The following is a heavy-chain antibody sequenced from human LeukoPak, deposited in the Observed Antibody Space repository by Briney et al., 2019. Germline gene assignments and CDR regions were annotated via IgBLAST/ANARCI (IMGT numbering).Heavy chain of an antibody. CDR2: ISYGGRNK. Sequence: GGSLRLSCAASGFTFSAYGMHWVRQAPGKGREWVALISYGGRNKDFADSVKGRFNISRDNSKNTVHLQMNSLRAEDTAVYYCVKDPGYADYGGQGTPLTVSS. CDR1: GFTFSAYG. V-gene: IGHV3-30*18. CDR3: VKDPGYADY. D-gene: IGHD2-15*01. J-gene: IGHJ4*01.